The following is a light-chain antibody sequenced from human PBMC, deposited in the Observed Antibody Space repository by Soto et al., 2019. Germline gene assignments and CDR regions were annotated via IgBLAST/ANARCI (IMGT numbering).Light chain of an antibody. CDR1: QSISTY. J-gene: IGKJ3*01. CDR2: GVS. Sequence: DIQMTQSPSSLSASVGDRVTITCRASQSISTYLNWYQHKPGKAPKLLIYGVSSLQSGVPSRFGGSVSGTDFTLTISSLQPEDFATYFCQQTYSSPQITFGPGTKVGIK. CDR3: QQTYSSPQIT. V-gene: IGKV1-39*01.